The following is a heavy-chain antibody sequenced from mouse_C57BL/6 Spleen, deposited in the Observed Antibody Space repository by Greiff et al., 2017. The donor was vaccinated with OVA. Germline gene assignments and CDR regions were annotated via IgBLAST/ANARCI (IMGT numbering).Heavy chain of an antibody. J-gene: IGHJ3*01. CDR1: GYTFTSYW. D-gene: IGHD2-4*01. V-gene: IGHV1-55*01. CDR3: AREGLRAWFAY. Sequence: VQLQQPGAALVKPGASVKMSCKASGYTFTSYWLTWVKQRPGQGLEWIGDIYPGSGSTNYNEKFKSKATLTVDTSSSTAYMQLSSLTSEYSAVYYCAREGLRAWFAYWGQGTLVTVSA. CDR2: IYPGSGST.